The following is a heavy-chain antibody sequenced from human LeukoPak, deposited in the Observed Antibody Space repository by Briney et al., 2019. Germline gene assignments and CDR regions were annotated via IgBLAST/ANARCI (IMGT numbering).Heavy chain of an antibody. CDR1: GFTFSIYG. CDR3: ARGYSSSHQSWFDP. D-gene: IGHD6-13*01. Sequence: PGRSLRLSCAASGFTFSIYGMHWVRQAPGQGLEWVGIINPSGGSTSYAQKFQGRVTMTRDTSTSTVYMELSSLRSEDTAVYYCARGYSSSHQSWFDPWGQGTLVTVSS. CDR2: INPSGGST. V-gene: IGHV1-46*01. J-gene: IGHJ5*02.